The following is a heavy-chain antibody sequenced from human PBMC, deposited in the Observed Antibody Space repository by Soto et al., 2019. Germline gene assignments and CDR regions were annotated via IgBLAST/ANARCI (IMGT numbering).Heavy chain of an antibody. J-gene: IGHJ4*02. CDR2: IFNSGST. D-gene: IGHD3-9*01. CDR1: GGSITGGSISSTTYY. V-gene: IGHV4-39*07. CDR3: ASVHDILTGYSCFDY. Sequence: SETLSLTCTVSGGSITGGSISSTTYYWGWMRQPPGKGLEWIGSIFNSGSTYYNPSLKSRGTISVGTSKNQFSLRLTSVTAADTAVYYCASVHDILTGYSCFDYWGQGTLVTVSS.